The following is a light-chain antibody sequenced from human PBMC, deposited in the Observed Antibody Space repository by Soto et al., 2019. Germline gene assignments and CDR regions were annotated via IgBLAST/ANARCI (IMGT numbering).Light chain of an antibody. J-gene: IGLJ1*01. CDR1: SSDVGGYNY. Sequence: ALTQPPSASGSPGQSVTISCTGTSSDVGGYNYVSWYQQHPGKAPKLMIYEVSKRPSGVPDRFSGSKSGNTASLTVSGLQAEDEADYYCCSYASDSTYVFGTGTRSPS. V-gene: IGLV2-8*01. CDR2: EVS. CDR3: CSYASDSTYV.